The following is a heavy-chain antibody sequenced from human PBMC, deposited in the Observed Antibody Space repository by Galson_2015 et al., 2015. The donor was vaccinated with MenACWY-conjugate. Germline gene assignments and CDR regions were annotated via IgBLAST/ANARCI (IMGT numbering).Heavy chain of an antibody. J-gene: IGHJ4*02. D-gene: IGHD2-21*02. Sequence: QSGAEVKKPGESLKIFCKGSGYNFANYWIAWVRQMPGKGLERMGVVFPSDSDTRYSPSFQGQVTISADKSIDTAYLQWSSLKASDTAMYYCARHVLCTHTDCYNAFDYWGQGTLVTVSS. CDR2: VFPSDSDT. CDR1: GYNFANYW. V-gene: IGHV5-51*01. CDR3: ARHVLCTHTDCYNAFDY.